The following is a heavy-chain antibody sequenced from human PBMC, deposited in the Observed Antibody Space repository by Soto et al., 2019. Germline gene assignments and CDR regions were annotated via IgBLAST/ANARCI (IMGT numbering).Heavy chain of an antibody. CDR1: GYTFTSYG. D-gene: IGHD1-7*01. CDR2: ISAYNGNT. Sequence: QVQLVQSGAEVKKPGASVKVSCQASGYTFTSYGISWVRQAPGQGLEWMGWISAYNGNTNYAQKLQGRVTMTTDTSTRGGYMELRSLRSDDTAVYYCARVQLTGPRRLRYWFDPWGQGTLVTVCS. V-gene: IGHV1-18*04. CDR3: ARVQLTGPRRLRYWFDP. J-gene: IGHJ5*02.